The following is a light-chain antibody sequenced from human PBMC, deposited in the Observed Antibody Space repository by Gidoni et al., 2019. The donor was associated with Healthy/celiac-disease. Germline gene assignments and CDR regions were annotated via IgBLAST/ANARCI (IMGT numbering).Light chain of an antibody. CDR1: QSICSY. Sequence: DIQMTQSPSSLSASVGDRVTITCRASQSICSYLNWYQQKPGKAPKLLIYAASSLQSWVPSRFSGSGSGTDFTLTISSLQPEDFATYYCQQSYSTFWTFGQGTKVEIK. V-gene: IGKV1-39*01. CDR2: AAS. J-gene: IGKJ1*01. CDR3: QQSYSTFWT.